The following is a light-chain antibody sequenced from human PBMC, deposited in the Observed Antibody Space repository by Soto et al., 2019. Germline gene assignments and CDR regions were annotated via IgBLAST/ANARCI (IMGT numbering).Light chain of an antibody. J-gene: IGKJ4*01. CDR1: QAINNF. CDR2: SAS. V-gene: IGKV1-16*01. CDR3: LQYDRFPAT. Sequence: DIQMTQSPSSLSASVGGRVTITCRASQAINNFLAWFQQKPGKAPKPLMYSASSLQDGVPSRFSGSGSGTHFTLTISSLQPEDFATYFCLQYDRFPATFGGGTRV.